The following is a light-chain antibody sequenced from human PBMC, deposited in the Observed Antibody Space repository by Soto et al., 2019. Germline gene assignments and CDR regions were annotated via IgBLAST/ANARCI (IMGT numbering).Light chain of an antibody. CDR2: DVS. J-gene: IGLJ2*01. CDR3: SSHTSSSTQGGV. CDR1: SSDVGGYNY. V-gene: IGLV2-14*01. Sequence: QSALTQPASVSGSPGQSITISCTGTSSDVGGYNYVSWYQQHPGKAPKLMIYDVSNRPSGVSNRFSGSKSGNTASLTISGLQAEDEADYYCSSHTSSSTQGGVFGGGTKLTVL.